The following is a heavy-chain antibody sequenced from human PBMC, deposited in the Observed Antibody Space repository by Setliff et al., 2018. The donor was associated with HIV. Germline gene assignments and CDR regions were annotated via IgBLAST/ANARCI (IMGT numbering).Heavy chain of an antibody. J-gene: IGHJ4*02. V-gene: IGHV1-3*01. CDR1: GYSFPNYA. CDR3: GRNGCSGDSYFCDLDS. Sequence: RASVKVSCKASGYSFPNYAIHWVRLAPGQRLEWMGWIKPASGDTQYSQKFQGRVTITRDTSARKVYMEVSRLKSEDTAVYFCGRNGCSGDSYFCDLDSWGQGTLVTVSS. D-gene: IGHD2-21*02. CDR2: IKPASGDT.